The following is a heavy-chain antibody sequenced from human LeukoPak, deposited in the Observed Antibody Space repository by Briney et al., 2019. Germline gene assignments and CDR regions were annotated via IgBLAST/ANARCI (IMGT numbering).Heavy chain of an antibody. V-gene: IGHV3-23*01. CDR2: ISGSGGST. CDR3: ARRSCSSTSCYRGYYYGSGSFYFDY. J-gene: IGHJ4*02. CDR1: GFTFSSYA. D-gene: IGHD2-2*02. Sequence: GGSLRLSCAASGFTFSSYAMSWVRQAPGKGLEWVSAISGSGGSTYYADSVKGRFTISRDNSKNTLYLQMNSLRAEDTAVYYCARRSCSSTSCYRGYYYGSGSFYFDYWGQGTLVTASS.